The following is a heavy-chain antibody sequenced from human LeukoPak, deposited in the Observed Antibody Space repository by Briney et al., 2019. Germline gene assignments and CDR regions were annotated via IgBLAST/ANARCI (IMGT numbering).Heavy chain of an antibody. CDR2: IYYSGST. Sequence: PSETLSLTCTVSGGSISSSSYYWGWIRQPPGKGLEWIGSIYYSGSTYYNPSLKSRVTISVDTSKNQFSLKLSSVTAADTAVYYCARWGIDYGDSDYWGQGTLVTVSS. CDR3: ARWGIDYGDSDY. CDR1: GGSISSSSYY. D-gene: IGHD4-17*01. J-gene: IGHJ4*02. V-gene: IGHV4-39*07.